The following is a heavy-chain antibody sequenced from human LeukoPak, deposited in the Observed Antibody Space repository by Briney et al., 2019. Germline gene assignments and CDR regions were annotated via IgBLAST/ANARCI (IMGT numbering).Heavy chain of an antibody. CDR1: GGSISSGGYY. Sequence: PSQTLSLTCTVSGGSISSGGYYWSWVRQPPGKGLEWIGEIYHSGSTNYNPSLKSRVTISVVKSKNQFSLKLSSVTAADTAVYYCARDRRYCSSTSCYTKAFDIWGQGTMVTVSS. CDR2: IYHSGST. CDR3: ARDRRYCSSTSCYTKAFDI. V-gene: IGHV4-30-2*01. J-gene: IGHJ3*02. D-gene: IGHD2-2*02.